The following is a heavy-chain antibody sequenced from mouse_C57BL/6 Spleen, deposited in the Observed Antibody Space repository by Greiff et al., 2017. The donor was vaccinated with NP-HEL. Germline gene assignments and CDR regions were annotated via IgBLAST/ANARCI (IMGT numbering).Heavy chain of an antibody. CDR1: GFTFSSYA. V-gene: IGHV5-4*01. D-gene: IGHD1-1*01. Sequence: EVMLVESGGGLVKPGGSLKLSCAASGFTFSSYAMSWVRQTPEKRLEWVATISDGGSYTYYPDNVKGRFTISRDNAKNNLYLQMSHLKSEDTAMYYCARDRATTVVVFDYWGQGTTLTVSS. CDR2: ISDGGSYT. J-gene: IGHJ2*01. CDR3: ARDRATTVVVFDY.